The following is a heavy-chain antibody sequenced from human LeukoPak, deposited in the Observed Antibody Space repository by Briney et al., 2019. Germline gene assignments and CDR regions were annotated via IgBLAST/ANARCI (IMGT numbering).Heavy chain of an antibody. V-gene: IGHV3-23*01. CDR2: ISGSGGST. D-gene: IGHD3-9*01. J-gene: IGHJ4*02. CDR1: GFTFSSYA. Sequence: PGGSLRLSCAASGFTFSSYAMSWVRQAPGKGLEWVSAISGSGGSTYYADSVKGRFTISRDNSKNTLYLQMNSLRAEDTAVYYCAKDDAYDILTGSDGYFDYWGQGTLVTVSS. CDR3: AKDDAYDILTGSDGYFDY.